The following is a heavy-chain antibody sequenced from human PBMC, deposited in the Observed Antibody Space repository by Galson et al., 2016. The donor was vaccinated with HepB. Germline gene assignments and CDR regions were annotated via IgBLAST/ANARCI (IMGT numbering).Heavy chain of an antibody. CDR2: INPSSGST. Sequence: SVKVSCKASGYTFTSHYVHWVRQAPGQGLEWMGIINPSSGSTSYAQNFQGKVTMTRDTSTSTVYMELSSLKSEDTAVYYCARDLVANMDYYYYYGLDVWGQGTTVTVSS. D-gene: IGHD5-12*01. CDR1: GYTFTSHY. J-gene: IGHJ6*02. CDR3: ARDLVANMDYYYYYGLDV. V-gene: IGHV1-46*01.